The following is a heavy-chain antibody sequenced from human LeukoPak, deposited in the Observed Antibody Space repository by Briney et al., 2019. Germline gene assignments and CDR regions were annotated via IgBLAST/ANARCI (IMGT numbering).Heavy chain of an antibody. D-gene: IGHD6-19*01. CDR1: GGSIGSDY. V-gene: IGHV4-59*08. CDR2: IYYTGGT. Sequence: SETLSLTCTVSGGSIGSDYWTWIRQPPGKGLEYIGYIYYTGGTNYNPSLKSRVTISVDTSKNHFSLKLSSVTAADTAVYFCAKYGNSGWVIDNWGQGTLVTVSS. J-gene: IGHJ4*02. CDR3: AKYGNSGWVIDN.